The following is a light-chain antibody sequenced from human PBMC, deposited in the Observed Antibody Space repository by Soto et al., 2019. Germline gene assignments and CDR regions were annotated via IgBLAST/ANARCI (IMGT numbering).Light chain of an antibody. CDR3: QQYDDNWPT. CDR2: DAS. J-gene: IGKJ1*01. Sequence: PGERATLSCTASQSLRSNFLAWYQQRPGQAPRLLIYDASGRAAGIPDRFSGSGSGTDFTLTITRLEPEDFAVYHCQQYDDNWPTFGQGTKVDIK. V-gene: IGKV3-20*01. CDR1: QSLRSNF.